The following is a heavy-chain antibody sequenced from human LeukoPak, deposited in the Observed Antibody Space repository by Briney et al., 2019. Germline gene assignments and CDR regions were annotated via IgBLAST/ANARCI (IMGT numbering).Heavy chain of an antibody. CDR1: GFTFKNYA. D-gene: IGHD1-26*01. Sequence: GGSLRLSCAASGFTFKNYAMTWVRQAPRKGLEWVSSIGGGGYSTDYADSVKGRFTISRDNSKNTLFLQMNSLRAEDTAVYYCAKVGAKGLYYFDYWGQGTLVTVSS. J-gene: IGHJ4*02. CDR2: IGGGGYST. CDR3: AKVGAKGLYYFDY. V-gene: IGHV3-23*01.